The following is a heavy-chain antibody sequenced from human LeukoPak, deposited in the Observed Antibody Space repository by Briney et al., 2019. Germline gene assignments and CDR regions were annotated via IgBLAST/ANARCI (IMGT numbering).Heavy chain of an antibody. J-gene: IGHJ4*02. V-gene: IGHV4-34*01. Sequence: SETLSLTCAVYGGSFSVYHWTWIRQPPGKGLEWIGHIHYSGGADYNPSLKSRVTISVDTSKNQFSLKLSSVTAADTAVYYCARLDMRSGLYYFDYWGQGTLVTVSS. CDR1: GGSFSVYH. CDR3: ARLDMRSGLYYFDY. D-gene: IGHD3-3*01. CDR2: IHYSGGA.